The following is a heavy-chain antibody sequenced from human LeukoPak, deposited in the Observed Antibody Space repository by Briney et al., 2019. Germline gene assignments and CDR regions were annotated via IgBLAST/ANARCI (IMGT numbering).Heavy chain of an antibody. D-gene: IGHD2-2*01. CDR3: ARDRQYQQGYYYYGMDV. J-gene: IGHJ6*02. CDR2: IWYDGSNK. Sequence: PGGSLRLSCAASGFTFSSYGMHWVRQAPGKGLEWVAVIWYDGSNKYYADPVKGRFTISRDNSKNTLYLQMNSLRAEDTAVYYCARDRQYQQGYYYYGMDVWGQGTTVTVSS. V-gene: IGHV3-33*01. CDR1: GFTFSSYG.